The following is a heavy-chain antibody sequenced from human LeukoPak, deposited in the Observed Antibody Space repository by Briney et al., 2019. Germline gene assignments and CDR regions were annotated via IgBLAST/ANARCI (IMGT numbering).Heavy chain of an antibody. Sequence: PSETLSLTCTVSGASISNYFWTWIRQPAGKGLEWIGRIYTSGTTHYNPSLQSRVSISGDKSKNQFSLHLNSVTAADTAIYYCARETIEDCFDTWGQGTLVTVSS. V-gene: IGHV4-4*07. J-gene: IGHJ5*02. CDR2: IYTSGTT. D-gene: IGHD3-3*01. CDR1: GASISNYF. CDR3: ARETIEDCFDT.